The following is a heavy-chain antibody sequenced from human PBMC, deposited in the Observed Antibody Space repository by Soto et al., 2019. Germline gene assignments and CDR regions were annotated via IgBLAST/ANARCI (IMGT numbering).Heavy chain of an antibody. D-gene: IGHD3-16*01. CDR3: ARSRVRGGYYFDY. J-gene: IGHJ4*02. CDR1: GYTFTTYA. V-gene: IGHV1-3*04. Sequence: ASVKVSCKASGYTFTTYAIHWVRQAPGQSLEWMGWINTDNGNTYYSQKMQARVTITRDTSASTAYMELSRLRSEDTAVYYCARSRVRGGYYFDYWGQGALVTVSS. CDR2: INTDNGNT.